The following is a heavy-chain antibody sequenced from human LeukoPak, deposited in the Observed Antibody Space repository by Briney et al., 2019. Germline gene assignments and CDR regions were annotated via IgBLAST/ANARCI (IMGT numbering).Heavy chain of an antibody. CDR1: GGSISSYY. D-gene: IGHD3-22*01. J-gene: IGHJ4*02. Sequence: PSETLSLTCTVSGGSISSYYWSWIRQPPGKGLEWIGEINHSGSTNYNPSLKSRVTISVDTSKNQFSLKLSSVTAADTAVYYCARVKRPDYYDSSGEYYFDYWGQGTLVTVSS. CDR3: ARVKRPDYYDSSGEYYFDY. V-gene: IGHV4-34*01. CDR2: INHSGST.